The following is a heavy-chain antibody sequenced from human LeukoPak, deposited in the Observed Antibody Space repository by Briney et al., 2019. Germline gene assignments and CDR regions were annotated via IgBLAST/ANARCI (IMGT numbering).Heavy chain of an antibody. V-gene: IGHV3-53*01. CDR2: IYSGGST. CDR1: GFTVSSNY. J-gene: IGHJ6*02. CDR3: ARAVGYYYGMDV. D-gene: IGHD1-26*01. Sequence: GGSLRLSCAASGFTVSSNYMSWVRQASGKGLEWVSVIYSGGSTYYADSVKGRFTISRDNSKNTLYLQMNSLRAEDTAVYYCARAVGYYYGMDVWGQGTTVTVSS.